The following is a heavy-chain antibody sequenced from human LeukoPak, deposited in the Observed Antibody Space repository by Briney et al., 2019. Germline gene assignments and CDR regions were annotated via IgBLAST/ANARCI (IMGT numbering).Heavy chain of an antibody. J-gene: IGHJ6*02. D-gene: IGHD3-16*01. CDR2: INHSGST. CDR1: GGSFSGYY. CDR3: ARLRITTFRDYYYYYGMDV. V-gene: IGHV4-34*01. Sequence: PSETLSLTCAVYGGSFSGYYWSWIRQPPGKGLEWIGEINHSGSTNYNPSLKSRVTISVDTSKNQFSLKLSSVTAADTAVYYCARLRITTFRDYYYYYGMDVWGQGTTVTVSS.